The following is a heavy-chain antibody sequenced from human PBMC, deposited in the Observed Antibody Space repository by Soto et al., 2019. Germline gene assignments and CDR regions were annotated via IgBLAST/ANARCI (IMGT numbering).Heavy chain of an antibody. D-gene: IGHD3-16*01. CDR3: ASGGTPIDY. CDR1: GYTFTNFG. J-gene: IGHJ4*02. V-gene: IGHV1-18*01. Sequence: SXXXSCKASGYTFTNFGISWVRQAPGQGLEWMGWISAXNGXXNYAQNFQGSVTMTTDTTTSTANTPLTTPRADDTAVHYCASGGTPIDYWGQGNPVTVSS. CDR2: ISAXNGXX.